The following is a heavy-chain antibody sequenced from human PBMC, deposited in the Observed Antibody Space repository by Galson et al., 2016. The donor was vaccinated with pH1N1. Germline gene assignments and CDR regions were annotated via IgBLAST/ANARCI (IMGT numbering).Heavy chain of an antibody. J-gene: IGHJ4*02. V-gene: IGHV4-39*07. Sequence: ETLSLTCTVSGGSVATNTYYWGWIRQPPGKGLEWIGSIFYGGTTYYSPSLQSRVTVSMDTSNNQVSLTISSATAADTAVYFCARDRGGNFQSFDYWGQGTLVAVSS. CDR3: ARDRGGNFQSFDY. CDR2: IFYGGTT. CDR1: GGSVATNTYY. D-gene: IGHD4-23*01.